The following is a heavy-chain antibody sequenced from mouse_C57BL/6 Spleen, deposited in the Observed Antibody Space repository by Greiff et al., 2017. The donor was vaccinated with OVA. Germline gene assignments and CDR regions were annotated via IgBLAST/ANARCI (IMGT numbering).Heavy chain of an antibody. Sequence: QVQLQHPGAELVRPGSSVKLSCKASGYTFTSYWMHWVKQRPIQGLEWIGNIDPSDSETHYNQKFKDKATLTVDKSSSTAYMQLSSLTSEDSAVYYCAREIYYYGSSGYFDYWGQGTTLTVSS. J-gene: IGHJ2*01. CDR3: AREIYYYGSSGYFDY. CDR1: GYTFTSYW. V-gene: IGHV1-52*01. D-gene: IGHD1-1*01. CDR2: IDPSDSET.